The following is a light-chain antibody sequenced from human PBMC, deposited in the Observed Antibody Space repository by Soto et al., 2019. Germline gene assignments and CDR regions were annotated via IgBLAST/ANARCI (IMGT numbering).Light chain of an antibody. Sequence: QSALTQPPSASGSPGQSVAISCTGTSSDVGGYNYVSWYQQHPGKAPKLMIYEVNKRPSGVPDRFSGSKSGNTASLTVSGLQAEDEAHYYCSSYTTSYFYVFGPGTKLTVL. CDR2: EVN. V-gene: IGLV2-8*01. CDR1: SSDVGGYNY. J-gene: IGLJ1*01. CDR3: SSYTTSYFYV.